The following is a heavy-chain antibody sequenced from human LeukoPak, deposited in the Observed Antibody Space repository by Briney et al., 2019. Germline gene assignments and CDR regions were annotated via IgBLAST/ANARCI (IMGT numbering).Heavy chain of an antibody. CDR2: INHSGST. D-gene: IGHD2-2*01. J-gene: IGHJ6*03. Sequence: SETLSLTCAVYGGSFSGYYWSWIRQPPGKGLEWIGEINHSGSTNYNPSLKSRVTISVDTSKNQFSLKLSSVTAADTAVYYCARHRRYVVPAAINYYYYYMDVWGKGTTVTVSS. V-gene: IGHV4-34*01. CDR1: GGSFSGYY. CDR3: ARHRRYVVPAAINYYYYYMDV.